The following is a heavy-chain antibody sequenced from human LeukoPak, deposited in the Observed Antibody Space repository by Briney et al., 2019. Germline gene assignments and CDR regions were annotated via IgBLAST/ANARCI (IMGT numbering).Heavy chain of an antibody. CDR2: ISGSGGST. Sequence: GGSLRLSCAASGFTFSSYAMSWVRQAPGKGLEWVSAISGSGGSTYYADSVKGRFTISRDNAKNSLYLQMNSLRAEDTAVYYCARATIFGWLDPWGQGTLVTVSS. D-gene: IGHD3-9*01. CDR1: GFTFSSYA. J-gene: IGHJ5*02. CDR3: ARATIFGWLDP. V-gene: IGHV3-23*01.